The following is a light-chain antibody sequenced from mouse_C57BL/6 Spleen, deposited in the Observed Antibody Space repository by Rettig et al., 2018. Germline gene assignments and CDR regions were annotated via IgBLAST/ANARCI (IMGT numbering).Light chain of an antibody. V-gene: IGKV12-46*01. J-gene: IGKJ5*01. CDR3: QHFWGTPLT. CDR1: ENIYSN. Sequence: DIQMTQSPASLSVSVGETVTITCRASENIYSNLAWYQQKQGKSPQLLVYAATNLADGVPSRFSGSGSDTQYSLKINSLQSEDFGSYYCQHFWGTPLTFGAGTKLELK. CDR2: AAT.